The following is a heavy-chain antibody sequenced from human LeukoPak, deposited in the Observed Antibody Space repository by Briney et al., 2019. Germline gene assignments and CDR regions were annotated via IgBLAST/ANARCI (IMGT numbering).Heavy chain of an antibody. CDR2: IIPIFGTA. V-gene: IGHV1-69*13. J-gene: IGHJ5*02. CDR1: GGPFSSYA. CDR3: ARAYYDYVWGSYRHNWFDP. D-gene: IGHD3-16*02. Sequence: GASVKVSFKASGGPFSSYAISWVRPAPGQGLEWMGGIIPIFGTANYAQKLQGRVTITADESTSTAYMELSSLRSEDTAVYYCARAYYDYVWGSYRHNWFDPWGQGTLVTVSS.